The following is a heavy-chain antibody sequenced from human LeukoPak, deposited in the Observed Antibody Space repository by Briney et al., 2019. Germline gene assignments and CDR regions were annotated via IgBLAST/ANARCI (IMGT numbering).Heavy chain of an antibody. D-gene: IGHD3-22*01. Sequence: ASVKVSCKTSEHTFSAYFIHWVRQAPGQGLEWMGWINPSGGDPKTAQTLQGRVTMTRDTSSATAYLELRRLRSDDTAVYYCATMNSSGYFSAWGQGTLVIISS. CDR1: EHTFSAYF. CDR3: ATMNSSGYFSA. J-gene: IGHJ5*02. CDR2: INPSGGDP. V-gene: IGHV1-2*02.